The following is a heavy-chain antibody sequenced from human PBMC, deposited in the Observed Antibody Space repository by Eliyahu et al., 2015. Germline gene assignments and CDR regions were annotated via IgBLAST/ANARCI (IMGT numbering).Heavy chain of an antibody. CDR1: GGSISXSSYY. CDR3: ARSDDYGDYVWFDP. V-gene: IGHV4-39*07. J-gene: IGHJ5*02. D-gene: IGHD4-17*01. Sequence: QLQLQESGPGLVKPSETLSLTCTVXGGSISXSSYYWGWIRQPPGKGXEWIGSIYYSGSTYYNPSLKSRVTISVDTSKNQFSLKLSSVTAADTAVYYCARSDDYGDYVWFDPWGQGTLVTVSS. CDR2: IYYSGST.